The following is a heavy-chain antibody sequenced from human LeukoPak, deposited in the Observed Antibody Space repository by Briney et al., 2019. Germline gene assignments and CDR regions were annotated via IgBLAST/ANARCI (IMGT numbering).Heavy chain of an antibody. CDR1: GFTFRKYG. D-gene: IGHD6-13*01. V-gene: IGHV3-48*03. CDR2: I. CDR3: ARGERSSWYQYFDY. J-gene: IGHJ4*02. Sequence: GSLRLSCAASGFTFRKYGIDWVRQAPGKGLEWVSYIVKGRFTISRDNAKNSLYLQMNSLRAEDTAVYYCARGERSSWYQYFDYWGQGTLVTVSS.